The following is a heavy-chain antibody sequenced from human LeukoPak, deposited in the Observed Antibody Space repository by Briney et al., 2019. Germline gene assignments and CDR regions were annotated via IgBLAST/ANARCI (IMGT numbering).Heavy chain of an antibody. D-gene: IGHD3-22*01. CDR1: GFTFSSHW. V-gene: IGHV3-74*01. Sequence: GGSLRLSCAASGFTFSSHWMRWVRQAPGKGLVWVSRISSDGSNTNYADSLEGRFTISRDDAENTLYLQMNSLRAEDTAVYYCVRYGSAYLDYWGRGTLVTVSS. CDR2: ISSDGSNT. J-gene: IGHJ4*02. CDR3: VRYGSAYLDY.